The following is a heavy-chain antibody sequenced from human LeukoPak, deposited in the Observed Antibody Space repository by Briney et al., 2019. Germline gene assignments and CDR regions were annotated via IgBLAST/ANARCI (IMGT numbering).Heavy chain of an antibody. J-gene: IGHJ4*02. CDR2: IYTGGST. CDR1: GFTVSSNY. V-gene: IGHV3-53*01. CDR3: ARAETYYDFWSGQKYYFDY. Sequence: PGGSLRLSCAASGFTVSSNYMSWVRQAPGKGLEWVSTIYTGGSTSCADSVKGRFTISRDNAKNSLYLQMNSLRAEDTAVYYCARAETYYDFWSGQKYYFDYWGQGTLVTVSS. D-gene: IGHD3-3*01.